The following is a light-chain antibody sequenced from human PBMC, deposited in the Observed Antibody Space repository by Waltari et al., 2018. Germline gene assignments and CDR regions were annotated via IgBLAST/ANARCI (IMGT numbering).Light chain of an antibody. V-gene: IGLV1-40*01. CDR2: KYN. CDR3: QSYDNNLSGWV. Sequence: QSVLTQSPSVSGAPGQRVTISCTGSGSNIGANYGVHWYQQLPGSAPKVLTYKYNTRPAGVPGRFSVSKSGTSASLAVTGLQAGDEAAYYCQSYDNNLSGWVFGGGTKLTVL. J-gene: IGLJ3*02. CDR1: GSNIGANYG.